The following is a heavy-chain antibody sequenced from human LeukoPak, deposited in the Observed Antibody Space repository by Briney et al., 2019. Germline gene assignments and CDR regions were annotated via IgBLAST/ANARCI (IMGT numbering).Heavy chain of an antibody. CDR1: GGSISSYY. CDR2: IYYGGST. J-gene: IGHJ5*02. CDR3: ARDADQWGFNWFDP. D-gene: IGHD1-26*01. V-gene: IGHV4-59*01. Sequence: SETLSLTCTVSGGSISSYYWSWIRQRPGKGLEWIGYIYYGGSTNYNPSLKSRVTISVDTSKNQFSLKLSSVTAADTAVYYCARDADQWGFNWFDPWGQGTLVTVSS.